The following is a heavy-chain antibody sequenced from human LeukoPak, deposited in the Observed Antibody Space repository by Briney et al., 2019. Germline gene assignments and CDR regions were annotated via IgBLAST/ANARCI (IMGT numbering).Heavy chain of an antibody. V-gene: IGHV3-23*01. Sequence: PGGSLRLSRAASGFTFSSYAMSWVRQAPGKGPEWVSGISGSDGTTHYADSVKGRFTISRDNSKSTLSLQMHSLRAEDAAVYYCAKRLWSTSGAYSPFDYWGQGTLVTVFS. CDR2: ISGSDGTT. D-gene: IGHD3-10*01. CDR1: GFTFSSYA. CDR3: AKRLWSTSGAYSPFDY. J-gene: IGHJ4*02.